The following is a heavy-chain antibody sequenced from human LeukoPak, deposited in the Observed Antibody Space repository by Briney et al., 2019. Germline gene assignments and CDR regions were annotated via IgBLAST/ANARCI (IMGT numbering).Heavy chain of an antibody. Sequence: PSQTLSLTCTVSGGSISSGGYYWSWIRQPPGKGLEWIGYIYHSGSTYYNPSLKSRVTISVDRSKNQFSLKLSSVTAADTAVYYCARADRIIVGATQLSHWMRFDPWGQGTLVTVSS. D-gene: IGHD1-26*01. CDR2: IYHSGST. CDR1: GGSISSGGYY. V-gene: IGHV4-30-2*01. CDR3: ARADRIIVGATQLSHWMRFDP. J-gene: IGHJ5*02.